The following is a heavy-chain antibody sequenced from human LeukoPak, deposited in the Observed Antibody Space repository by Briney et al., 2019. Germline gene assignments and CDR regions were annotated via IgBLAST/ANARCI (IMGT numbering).Heavy chain of an antibody. V-gene: IGHV6-1*01. CDR2: TYYRSKWYN. CDR1: GDSVSSNSAA. Sequence: SQTLSLTCAISGDSVSSNSAAWNWIWQSPSRGLEWLGRTYYRSKWYNDYAVSVKSRITINPDTSKNQFSLQLNSVTPEDTAVYYCARDGVGSYYYDSSAPGWFDPWGQGTLVTVSS. D-gene: IGHD3-22*01. CDR3: ARDGVGSYYYDSSAPGWFDP. J-gene: IGHJ5*02.